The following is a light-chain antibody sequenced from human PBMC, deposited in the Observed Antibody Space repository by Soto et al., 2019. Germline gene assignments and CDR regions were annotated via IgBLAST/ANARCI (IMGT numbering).Light chain of an antibody. V-gene: IGLV2-14*01. J-gene: IGLJ3*02. Sequence: QSALTQPASVSGSPGQSITISCTGTSSDVGIYNYVSWYQQHPGKAPKVMIYDVSNRPSGVSNRFSGSKSGNTASLTISGLQAEDEADYYCCSYTSSSTWVFGGGTQLTVL. CDR1: SSDVGIYNY. CDR2: DVS. CDR3: CSYTSSSTWV.